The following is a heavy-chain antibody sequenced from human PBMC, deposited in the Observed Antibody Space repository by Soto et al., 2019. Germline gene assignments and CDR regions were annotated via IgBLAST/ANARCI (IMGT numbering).Heavy chain of an antibody. CDR3: ARAPSP. CDR2: IYYSGST. CDR1: GESMTRGGYY. V-gene: IGHV4-31*02. J-gene: IGHJ5*02. Sequence: VSGESMTRGGYYWGWIRQHPGKGLEWIGYIYYSGSTYYNPSLKSRVAISVDTSKNQLPLKLSSVTAADTAVYYCARAPSPWGQGPLVSVSS.